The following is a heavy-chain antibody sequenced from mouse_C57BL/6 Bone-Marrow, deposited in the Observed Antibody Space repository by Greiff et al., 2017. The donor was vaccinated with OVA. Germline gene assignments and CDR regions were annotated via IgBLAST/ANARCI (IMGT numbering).Heavy chain of an antibody. V-gene: IGHV1-18*01. Sequence: VQLQQSGPELVKPGASVKIPCKASGYTFTDYNMDWVKQSHGKSLEWIGDINPNNGGTIYNQKFKGKATLTVDKSSSTAYMELRSLTSEDTAVYYCARDCNYDGNWYFDVWGTGTTVTVSS. D-gene: IGHD2-4*01. CDR1: GYTFTDYN. CDR3: ARDCNYDGNWYFDV. CDR2: INPNNGGT. J-gene: IGHJ1*03.